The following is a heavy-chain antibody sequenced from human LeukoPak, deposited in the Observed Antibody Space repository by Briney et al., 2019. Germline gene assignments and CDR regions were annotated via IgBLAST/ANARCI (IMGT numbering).Heavy chain of an antibody. V-gene: IGHV4-39*07. CDR1: GGSISSSSYY. CDR3: ARGLYYDSSDLGY. CDR2: INHSGST. Sequence: SETLSLTCTVSGGSISSSSYYWSWIRQPPGKGLEWIGEINHSGSTNYNPSLKSRVTISVDTSKNQFSLKLSSVTAADTAVYYCARGLYYDSSDLGYWGQGTLVTVSS. J-gene: IGHJ4*02. D-gene: IGHD3-22*01.